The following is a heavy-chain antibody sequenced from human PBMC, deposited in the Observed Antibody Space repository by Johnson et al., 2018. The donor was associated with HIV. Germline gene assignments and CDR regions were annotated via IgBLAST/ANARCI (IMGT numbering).Heavy chain of an antibody. D-gene: IGHD3-22*01. CDR2: INWNGATT. Sequence: VLLLESGGSVERPGGSLRLSCVASGFTFDDFGMSWVRQAPGKGLEWVSGINWNGATTGYADSVQGRFTISRDNAKKSLYLQVNSLRGEDTALYYCARDVKYYDSSGYYSDAFDIWGQGTLVTVSS. CDR3: ARDVKYYDSSGYYSDAFDI. J-gene: IGHJ3*02. V-gene: IGHV3-20*04. CDR1: GFTFDDFG.